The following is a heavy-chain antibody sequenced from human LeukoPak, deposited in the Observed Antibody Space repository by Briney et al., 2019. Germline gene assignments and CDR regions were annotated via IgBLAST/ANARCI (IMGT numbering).Heavy chain of an antibody. CDR3: AAGTFALDI. Sequence: SETLSLTCTISGSISTYYWSWVRQPPGKGLEWIGYIYYTGTTDYNPSLKSRVTLSVDSSKNQFSLRLSSVTAADTAVYYCAAGTFALDIWGQGTMVTVSS. CDR2: IYYTGTT. D-gene: IGHD6-13*01. V-gene: IGHV4-59*01. J-gene: IGHJ3*02. CDR1: GSISTYY.